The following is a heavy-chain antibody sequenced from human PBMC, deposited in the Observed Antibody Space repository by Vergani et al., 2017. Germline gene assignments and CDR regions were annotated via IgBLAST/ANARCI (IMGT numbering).Heavy chain of an antibody. J-gene: IGHJ1*01. D-gene: IGHD2-15*01. CDR2: VNHGGST. Sequence: QVQLQESGPGLVKPSETLSLTCGVSGGSFSDYYWSWIRQAPGMGLEWIGEVNHGGSTNYNPSLKSRVSISVDTSKNQFSLQLTSVTAADTAVYYCARDNLGHCSGGRCYDVEYFHLWGQGTLVTVSS. V-gene: IGHV4-34*09. CDR1: GGSFSDYY. CDR3: ARDNLGHCSGGRCYDVEYFHL.